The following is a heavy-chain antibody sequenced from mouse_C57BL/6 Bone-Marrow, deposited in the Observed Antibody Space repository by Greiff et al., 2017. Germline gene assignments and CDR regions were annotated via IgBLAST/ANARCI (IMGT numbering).Heavy chain of an antibody. V-gene: IGHV1-26*01. J-gene: IGHJ4*01. CDR2: INPNNGGT. Sequence: VQLQQSGPELVKPGASVKISCKASGYTFTDYYMNWVKQSHGKSLEWIGDINPNNGGTSYNQKFKGKATLTVDKSSSTAYMELRSLTSEDSAVYYCARRVYYYGSSWAMDYWGQGTSVTVSS. CDR3: ARRVYYYGSSWAMDY. CDR1: GYTFTDYY. D-gene: IGHD1-1*01.